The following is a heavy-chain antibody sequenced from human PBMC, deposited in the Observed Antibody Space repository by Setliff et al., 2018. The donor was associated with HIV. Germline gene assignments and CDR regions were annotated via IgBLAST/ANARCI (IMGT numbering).Heavy chain of an antibody. D-gene: IGHD2-2*01. CDR3: ARDGCTSTSCYFIRAFDT. CDR1: GASIGSHY. V-gene: IGHV4-4*07. Sequence: PSETLSLTCAVTGASIGSHYWTWIRQPPGKGLEWIGRIYTSGSTNYNPSLKSRVTISVDTSKNQFSLKLSSVTAEDTAVYYCARDGCTSTSCYFIRAFDTWGQGTMVTVSS. CDR2: IYTSGST. J-gene: IGHJ3*02.